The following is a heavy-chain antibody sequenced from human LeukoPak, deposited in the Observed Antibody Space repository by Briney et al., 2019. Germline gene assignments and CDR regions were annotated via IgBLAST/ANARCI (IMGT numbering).Heavy chain of an antibody. CDR2: IKHSGST. CDR1: GGSFSGYY. J-gene: IGHJ4*02. Sequence: PSETLSLTCAVYGGSFSGYYWSWLRQPPGKGLEWIGEIKHSGSTNYNPSLKSRVTISVDTSKNQFSLKLSSVSAADTAVYYCARVHTIFGVVLPEYFDYWGQGTLVTVSS. CDR3: ARVHTIFGVVLPEYFDY. D-gene: IGHD3-3*01. V-gene: IGHV4-34*01.